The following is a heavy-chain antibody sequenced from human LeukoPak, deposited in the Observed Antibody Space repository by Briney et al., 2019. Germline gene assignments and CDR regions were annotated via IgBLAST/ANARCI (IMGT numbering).Heavy chain of an antibody. V-gene: IGHV5-51*01. CDR3: ASSSSGYYYKGAFDI. J-gene: IGHJ3*02. CDR2: IYPGDSDT. Sequence: GESLKISCKGSGYSFTSYWIGWVRQMPGKGLEWMGIIYPGDSDTRYSPSFQGQVTISADKSISTAYLQWSSLKASDTAMYYCASSSSGYYYKGAFDIWGQGTMVTVSS. D-gene: IGHD3-22*01. CDR1: GYSFTSYW.